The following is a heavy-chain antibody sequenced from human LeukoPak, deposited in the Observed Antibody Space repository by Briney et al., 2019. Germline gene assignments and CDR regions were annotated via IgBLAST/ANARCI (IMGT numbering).Heavy chain of an antibody. CDR3: ARVGGQWTSWFDP. V-gene: IGHV1-69*05. J-gene: IGHJ5*02. CDR2: IIPIFGTA. Sequence: AAVTVSCTAAGGTFSSYAISWVRQAPGQGLEWMGGIIPIFGTANYAQKFQGRVTITTDESTSTAYMELSSPRSDDTAVYYCARVGGQWTSWFDPWGQGTLVTVSS. D-gene: IGHD6-19*01. CDR1: GGTFSSYA.